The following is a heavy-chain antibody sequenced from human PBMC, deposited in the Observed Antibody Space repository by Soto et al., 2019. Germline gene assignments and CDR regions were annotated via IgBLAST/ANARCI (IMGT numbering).Heavy chain of an antibody. V-gene: IGHV4-30-4*01. CDR2: IYKSATT. CDR1: GDSISTVDYF. Sequence: SETLSLTCSVSGDSISTVDYFWAWIRQPPGQALEYIGYIYKSATTYYNPAFESRVAISLDTSKSQFSLNVTSVTAADTAVYFCARGRYCLTGRCFPNWFDSWGQGTLVTVSS. CDR3: ARGRYCLTGRCFPNWFDS. J-gene: IGHJ5*01. D-gene: IGHD2-15*01.